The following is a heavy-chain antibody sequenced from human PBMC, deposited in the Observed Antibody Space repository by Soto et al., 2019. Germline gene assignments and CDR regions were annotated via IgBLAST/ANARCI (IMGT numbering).Heavy chain of an antibody. CDR3: AKGARTKVPSITMVRGVPIDY. CDR1: GFTFSSYA. V-gene: IGHV3-23*01. Sequence: RGSLRLSCAASGFTFSSYAMSWVRQAPGKGLEWVSAISGSGGSTYYADSVKGRFTISRDNSKNTLYLQMNSLRAEDTAVYYCAKGARTKVPSITMVRGVPIDYWGQGTLVTVSS. J-gene: IGHJ4*02. D-gene: IGHD3-10*01. CDR2: ISGSGGST.